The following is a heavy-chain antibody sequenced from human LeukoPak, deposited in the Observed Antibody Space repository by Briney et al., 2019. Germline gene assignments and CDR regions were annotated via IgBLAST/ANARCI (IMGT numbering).Heavy chain of an antibody. D-gene: IGHD3-22*01. Sequence: PGGSLRLSCAASGFTFSSYGMHWVRQAPGKGLEWVSYISSSGSTIYYADSVKGRLTISRDNAKNSLYLQMNSLRAEDTAVYYCARGSNLPYYYDSSGYYIFDYWGQGTLVTVSS. V-gene: IGHV3-48*04. CDR1: GFTFSSYG. J-gene: IGHJ4*02. CDR3: ARGSNLPYYYDSSGYYIFDY. CDR2: ISSSGSTI.